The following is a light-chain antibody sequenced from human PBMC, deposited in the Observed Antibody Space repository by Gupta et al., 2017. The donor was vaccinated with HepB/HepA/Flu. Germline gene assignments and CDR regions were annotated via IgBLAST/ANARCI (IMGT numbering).Light chain of an antibody. V-gene: IGLV1-47*01. J-gene: IGLJ1*01. CDR3: ATWDDSLSGYV. CDR2: RNN. Sequence: QSVLTQPPSASGTPGQRVTISCSGSSSNIGSNYVYWYQQFPGTAPKLLIYRNNQRPSGVPDRFSGSKTGTSASLAISGLRSDDEADYYCATWDDSLSGYVFGNGTNVTVI. CDR1: SSNIGSNY.